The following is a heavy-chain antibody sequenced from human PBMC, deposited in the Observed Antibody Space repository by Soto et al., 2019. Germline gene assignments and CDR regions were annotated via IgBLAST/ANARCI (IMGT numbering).Heavy chain of an antibody. D-gene: IGHD2-8*02. Sequence: QVHLVESGGGVVQPGRSLRLSCAASGFSFSSYGMHWVRQAPGKGLEWVAVMWYDGSKKYYADSVKGRFTISRDNSKNTLHLQMNGLRAEDTALYYCARGNYRWALNGDVAYWGQGTRVTVSA. CDR2: MWYDGSKK. J-gene: IGHJ4*02. CDR1: GFSFSSYG. CDR3: ARGNYRWALNGDVAY. V-gene: IGHV3-33*01.